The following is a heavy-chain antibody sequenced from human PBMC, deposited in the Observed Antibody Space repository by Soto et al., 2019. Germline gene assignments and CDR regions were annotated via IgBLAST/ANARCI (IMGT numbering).Heavy chain of an antibody. CDR3: ARDQTNYYYDSSGYSH. V-gene: IGHV4-31*03. Sequence: SETLSLTCTVSGGPISSGGYYWSWIRQHPGKGLEWIGYIYYSGSTYYNPSLKSRVTISVDTSKNQFSLKLSSVTAADTAVYYCARDQTNYYYDSSGYSHWGQGTLVTVSS. J-gene: IGHJ4*02. CDR2: IYYSGST. CDR1: GGPISSGGYY. D-gene: IGHD3-22*01.